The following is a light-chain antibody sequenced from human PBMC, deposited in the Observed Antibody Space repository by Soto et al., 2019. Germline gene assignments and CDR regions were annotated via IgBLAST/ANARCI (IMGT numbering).Light chain of an antibody. CDR1: SSDVGNYNY. Sequence: QSVLTQPRSVSGSPGQSVTISCTGTSSDVGNYNYVSWYQQHPGKAPKVMIYDVNKWPSGVPDRFSGSKSGNTASLTISGLQAEDEAAYYCCSYAGSYTGVFGGGTKLTVL. CDR3: CSYAGSYTGV. CDR2: DVN. V-gene: IGLV2-11*01. J-gene: IGLJ3*02.